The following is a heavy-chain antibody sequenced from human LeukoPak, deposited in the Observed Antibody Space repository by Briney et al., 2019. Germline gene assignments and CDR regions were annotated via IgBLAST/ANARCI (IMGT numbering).Heavy chain of an antibody. CDR2: ISYDATVK. V-gene: IGHV3-30-3*01. Sequence: GGSLRLSCEASGFTFSAYAMTWVRQAPGKGLQWVAFISYDATVKYYADSVRGRFTVSRDNSKNTLSLQMNSLRPEDTAVYYCARDFSTWYSIDYWGRGTLVTVSS. D-gene: IGHD2-15*01. J-gene: IGHJ4*02. CDR1: GFTFSAYA. CDR3: ARDFSTWYSIDY.